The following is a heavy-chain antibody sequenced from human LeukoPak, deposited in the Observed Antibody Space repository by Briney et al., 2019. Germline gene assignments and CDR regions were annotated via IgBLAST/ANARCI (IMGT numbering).Heavy chain of an antibody. Sequence: ASVRVSCKASGYTLTSYGISWVRQAPGQELACMGWTNTFNGNTNYAQNLQGRVTMTIDTSTNTAYMELRTLRSDDTAVYYCVRVSSSRGKLDAFDIWGQGTMVTVSS. J-gene: IGHJ3*02. CDR1: GYTLTSYG. V-gene: IGHV1-18*01. CDR2: TNTFNGNT. D-gene: IGHD6-6*01. CDR3: VRVSSSRGKLDAFDI.